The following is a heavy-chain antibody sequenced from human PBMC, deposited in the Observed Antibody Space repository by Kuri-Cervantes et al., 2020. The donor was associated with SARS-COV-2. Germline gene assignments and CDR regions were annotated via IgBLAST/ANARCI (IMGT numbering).Heavy chain of an antibody. V-gene: IGHV1-69*10. D-gene: IGHD6-13*01. Sequence: SVKVSCKASGGTFSSYAISWVRQAPGQGLEWMGGIIPVLQIIKYAQRFQGRVTMTTDTSTSTAYMELRSLRSDDTAVYYCARGVRYSSSSSLDYWGQGTLVTVSS. CDR1: GGTFSSYA. CDR2: IIPVLQII. J-gene: IGHJ4*02. CDR3: ARGVRYSSSSSLDY.